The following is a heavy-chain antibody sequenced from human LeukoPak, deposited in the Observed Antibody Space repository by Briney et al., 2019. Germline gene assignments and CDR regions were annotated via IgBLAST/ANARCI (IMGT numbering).Heavy chain of an antibody. Sequence: GGSLRLSCAASGFTFSNYAMNWVRQAPGKGLEWVSVISGSGDSTYYADSVKGRFTISRDNSKGTVYLQMNSLRPEDTAVYYCAKDDAWLQYGNWGRGTLVTVSS. J-gene: IGHJ4*02. CDR2: ISGSGDST. CDR3: AKDDAWLQYGN. V-gene: IGHV3-23*01. D-gene: IGHD5-24*01. CDR1: GFTFSNYA.